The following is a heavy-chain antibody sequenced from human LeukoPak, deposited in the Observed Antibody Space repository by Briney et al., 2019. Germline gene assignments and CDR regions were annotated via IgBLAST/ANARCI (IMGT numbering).Heavy chain of an antibody. V-gene: IGHV3-21*01. Sequence: GGSLRLSCAASGFTFSSYSMNWVRQAPGKGLEWVSSISSSSSYIYYADSVKGRFTISRDNAKNSLYLQMNSLRAEDTAVYYCARDRGYCSSTSCYARYFQHWGQGTLVTVSS. J-gene: IGHJ1*01. D-gene: IGHD2-2*01. CDR1: GFTFSSYS. CDR2: ISSSSSYI. CDR3: ARDRGYCSSTSCYARYFQH.